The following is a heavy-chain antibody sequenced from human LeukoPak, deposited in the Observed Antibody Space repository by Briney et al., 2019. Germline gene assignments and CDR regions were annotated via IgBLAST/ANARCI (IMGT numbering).Heavy chain of an antibody. CDR2: IIPILGIA. D-gene: IGHD1-26*01. V-gene: IGHV1-69*04. Sequence: GASVKVSCEASGGTFSSYAISWVRQAPGQGLEWMGRIIPILGIANYAQKFQGRVTITADKSTSTAYMELSSLRSEDTAVYYCARVSSGSYKQFDYWGQGTLVTVSS. CDR3: ARVSSGSYKQFDY. J-gene: IGHJ4*02. CDR1: GGTFSSYA.